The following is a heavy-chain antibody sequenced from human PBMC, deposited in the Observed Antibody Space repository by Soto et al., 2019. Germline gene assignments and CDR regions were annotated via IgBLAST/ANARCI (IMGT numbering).Heavy chain of an antibody. Sequence: GGSLRLSCAASGFTFSSYSMNWVRQAPGKGLEWVSSISSSSSYIYYADSVKGRFTISRDNAKNSLYLQMNSLRAEDTAVYYCARDFLVPDTALIPDGSGIDYWGQGTLVTVSS. CDR1: GFTFSSYS. V-gene: IGHV3-21*01. J-gene: IGHJ4*02. CDR3: ARDFLVPDTALIPDGSGIDY. D-gene: IGHD5-18*01. CDR2: ISSSSSYI.